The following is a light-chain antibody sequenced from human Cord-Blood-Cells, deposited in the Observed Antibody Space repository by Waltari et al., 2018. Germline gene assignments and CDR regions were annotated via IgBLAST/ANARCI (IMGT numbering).Light chain of an antibody. CDR1: SSHIGSNY. V-gene: IGLV1-47*01. CDR2: RNN. Sequence: QSVLTQPPSASGTPGQRVTISCSGSSSHIGSNYVYWYQQLPGTAPKLLISRNNQRPSGVPDRFSGSKSGTSASLAISGLRSEDEADYYCAAWDDSLSGPWVFGGGTKLTVL. CDR3: AAWDDSLSGPWV. J-gene: IGLJ3*02.